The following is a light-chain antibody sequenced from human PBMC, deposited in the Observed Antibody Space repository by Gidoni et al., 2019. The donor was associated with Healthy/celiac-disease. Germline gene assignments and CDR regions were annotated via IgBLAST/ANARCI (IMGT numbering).Light chain of an antibody. V-gene: IGKV3-11*01. CDR1: QSVSSY. CDR2: DAS. J-gene: IGKJ3*01. CDR3: QQRSH. Sequence: EIVLTQSPATLSLSPGERATLSCRASQSVSSYLAWYQQKPGQAPRLLIYDASNRATGIPARFSGSGSGTDFTLTISSLEPEDFAVYYCQQRSHFXPXTKVDIK.